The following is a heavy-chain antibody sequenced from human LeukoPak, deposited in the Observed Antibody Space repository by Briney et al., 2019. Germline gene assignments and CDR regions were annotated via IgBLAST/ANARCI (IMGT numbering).Heavy chain of an antibody. V-gene: IGHV3-74*01. CDR2: TNLHGTAV. J-gene: IGHJ4*02. Sequence: GGSLRLSCAVSGLSFSNYWMHWVRQAPWKGLVWVARTNLHGTAVDYADPVKGRFTISRDNSKNMLFLQMNSLRVEDTAVYYCASAYTYVRLGDHWGQGTLVTVSP. D-gene: IGHD3-10*02. CDR3: ASAYTYVRLGDH. CDR1: GLSFSNYW.